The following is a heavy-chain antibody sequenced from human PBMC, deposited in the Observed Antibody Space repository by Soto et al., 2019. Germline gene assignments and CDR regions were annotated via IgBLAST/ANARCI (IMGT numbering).Heavy chain of an antibody. J-gene: IGHJ6*02. D-gene: IGHD2-15*01. CDR2: FDPRDGEA. V-gene: IGHV1-24*01. CDR3: ATVLPGSSVDYSPYYYYGMDL. Sequence: ASVKVSCKVSGYTLTELFIHWVRQAPGKGLEWMGGFDPRDGEAIYAQQFQGRVTVTEDTPTDTAYMELSSLRSADTAVYYCATVLPGSSVDYSPYYYYGMDLWGQGTTVTVSS. CDR1: GYTLTELF.